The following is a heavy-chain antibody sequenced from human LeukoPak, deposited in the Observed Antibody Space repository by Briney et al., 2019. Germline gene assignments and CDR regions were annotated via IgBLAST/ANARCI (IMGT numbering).Heavy chain of an antibody. J-gene: IGHJ3*02. CDR3: ARARGYYDSSGKGAFDI. Sequence: PGGSLRLSCAASGFTFSSYWMNWARQAPGKGLEWVSGINWNGGSTGYADSVKGRFTISRDNAKNSLYLQMNSLRAEDTALYHCARARGYYDSSGKGAFDIWGQGTMVTVSS. V-gene: IGHV3-20*01. CDR2: INWNGGST. CDR1: GFTFSSYW. D-gene: IGHD3-22*01.